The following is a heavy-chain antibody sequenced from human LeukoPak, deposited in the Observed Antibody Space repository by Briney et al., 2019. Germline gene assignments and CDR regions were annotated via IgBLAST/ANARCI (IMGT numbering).Heavy chain of an antibody. Sequence: SETLSLTCTVSGGSISSDYWSWIRQPPGKGLEWIGYIYYSGSTNYNPSLKSRVTISVDTSKNQFSMKLSSVTAADTAVYYCARGNYFGWGVFSYGGREPRFTVSS. D-gene: IGHD3-10*01. CDR2: IYYSGST. CDR1: GGSISSDY. J-gene: IGHJ4*02. V-gene: IGHV4-59*01. CDR3: ARGNYFGWGVFSY.